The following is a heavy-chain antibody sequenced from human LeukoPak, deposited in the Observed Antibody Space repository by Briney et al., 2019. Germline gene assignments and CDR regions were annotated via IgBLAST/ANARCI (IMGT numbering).Heavy chain of an antibody. CDR3: ARDFRADAAIDY. V-gene: IGHV1-46*01. D-gene: IGHD5-18*01. Sequence: RASVKVSCKASGYTFTGYFIHWVRQAPGQGLEWMGIINPSGGSTNYAQKFQGRVTMTRDMSTSTVYMDLSSLRSEDTAVYYCARDFRADAAIDYWGQGTLATVSS. CDR1: GYTFTGYF. CDR2: INPSGGST. J-gene: IGHJ4*02.